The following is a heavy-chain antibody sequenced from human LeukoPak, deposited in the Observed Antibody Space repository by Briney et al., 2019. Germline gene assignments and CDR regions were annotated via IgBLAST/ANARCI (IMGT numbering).Heavy chain of an antibody. CDR1: GFTFSSYS. J-gene: IGHJ4*02. CDR2: ISSSSSYI. CDR3: ARVRRAYYDFWS. V-gene: IGHV3-21*01. Sequence: PGGSLRLSCAASGFTFSSYSMNWVRQAPGKGLEWVSSISSSSSYIYYADSVKGRFTISRDNAKNSLYLQMNSLRAEDTAVYYCARVRRAYYDFWSWGQGTLVTVSS. D-gene: IGHD3-3*01.